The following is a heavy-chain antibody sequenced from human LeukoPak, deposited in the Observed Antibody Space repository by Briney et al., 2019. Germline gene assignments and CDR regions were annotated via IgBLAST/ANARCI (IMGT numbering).Heavy chain of an antibody. Sequence: SETLSLTCAVYGGSFSGYYWSWIRQPPGKGLEWIGEINHSGSTNYNPSPKSRVTISVDTSKNQFSLKLSSVTAADTAVYYCARSDYGDYDYYFDYWGQGTLVTVSS. D-gene: IGHD4-17*01. CDR2: INHSGST. V-gene: IGHV4-34*01. CDR3: ARSDYGDYDYYFDY. J-gene: IGHJ4*02. CDR1: GGSFSGYY.